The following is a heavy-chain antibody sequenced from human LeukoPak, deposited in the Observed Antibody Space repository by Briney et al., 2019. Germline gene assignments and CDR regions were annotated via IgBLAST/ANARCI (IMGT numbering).Heavy chain of an antibody. V-gene: IGHV3-7*03. Sequence: LPGGSLRLSCEGSAFIFSGHWMNWVRQTPGKGLEWVASIKEDGSERQYVDSVKGRFSISRDNTKGSLFLQLNSLRAEDTAVYYCAADLPTMEPQIDCWGQGTLVIVSS. CDR3: AADLPTMEPQIDC. D-gene: IGHD1-1*01. CDR2: IKEDGSER. CDR1: AFIFSGHW. J-gene: IGHJ4*02.